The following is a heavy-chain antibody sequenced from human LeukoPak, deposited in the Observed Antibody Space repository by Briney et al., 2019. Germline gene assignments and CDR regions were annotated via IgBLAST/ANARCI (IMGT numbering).Heavy chain of an antibody. CDR3: ASGRGDILTGYYSCDY. CDR2: IYYSGST. D-gene: IGHD3-9*01. V-gene: IGHV4-39*01. Sequence: SETLSLTCTVSGGSISSSSYYWGRHRPPPGKGLEWLVSIYYSGSTYYNPSLKSRITISVDTSKNQFSLKMSSVSAADTAVYYCASGRGDILTGYYSCDYWGEGTLVTVSS. J-gene: IGHJ4*02. CDR1: GGSISSSSYY.